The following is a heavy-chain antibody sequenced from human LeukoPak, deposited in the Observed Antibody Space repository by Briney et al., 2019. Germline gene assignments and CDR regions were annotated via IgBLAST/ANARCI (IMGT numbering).Heavy chain of an antibody. V-gene: IGHV3-23*01. CDR3: ASYILTGYYNGHDAFDI. CDR2: SSSSDDGK. J-gene: IGHJ3*02. D-gene: IGHD3-9*01. Sequence: PGGSVRLSCTASGLSLNNYAMSWVRQVPGKGLEWVSASSSSDDGKWYAESVRGRFTISRDNTKNSLYLQMNSLRAEDTAVYYCASYILTGYYNGHDAFDIWGQGTMVIVSS. CDR1: GLSLNNYA.